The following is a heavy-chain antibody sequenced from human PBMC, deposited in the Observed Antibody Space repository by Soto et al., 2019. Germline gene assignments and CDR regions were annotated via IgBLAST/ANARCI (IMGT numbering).Heavy chain of an antibody. V-gene: IGHV3-30*18. D-gene: IGHD6-13*01. J-gene: IGHJ6*02. Sequence: CLRLSCAASGFTFSSYGMHWVRQAPGKGLEWVAVISYDGSNKYYADSVKGRFTISRDNSKNTLYLQMNSLRAEDTAVYYCAKDLSLNIAAIYYYYGMDVWGQGTTVTVSS. CDR1: GFTFSSYG. CDR3: AKDLSLNIAAIYYYYGMDV. CDR2: ISYDGSNK.